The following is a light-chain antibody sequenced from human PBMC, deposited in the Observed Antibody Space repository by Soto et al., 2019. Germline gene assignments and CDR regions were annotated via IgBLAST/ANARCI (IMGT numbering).Light chain of an antibody. CDR3: SSDAGSNHFVV. J-gene: IGLJ2*01. CDR2: EVI. Sequence: QYALTQPPSASGSPGQSVTISCTGTSNNIGGYNSVTCYQQHPGKAPKLMIYEVIKRPSGVPDRFSGSKSGNTASLTVSGLLAEDEADYYCSSDAGSNHFVVFGGGTKLTVL. V-gene: IGLV2-8*01. CDR1: SNNIGGYNS.